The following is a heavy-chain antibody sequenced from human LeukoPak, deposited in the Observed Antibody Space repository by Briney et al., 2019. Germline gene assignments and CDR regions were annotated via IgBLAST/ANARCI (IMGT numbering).Heavy chain of an antibody. V-gene: IGHV3-30*02. CDR1: GFTLSTYD. Sequence: GGSLRLSCAASGFTLSTYDTHWVRQAPGKGLEWVAFIRNDGSDKYYADSVKGRFSISRDNSKNTLYLQMNSLKPEDTAVYYCARDWSLWGQGTLVTVSS. CDR3: ARDWSL. J-gene: IGHJ4*02. CDR2: IRNDGSDK.